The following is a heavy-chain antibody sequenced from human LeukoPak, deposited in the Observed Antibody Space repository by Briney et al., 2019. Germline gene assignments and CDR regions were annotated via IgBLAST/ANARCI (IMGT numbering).Heavy chain of an antibody. CDR1: GFTFSSYS. D-gene: IGHD4-23*01. Sequence: GGSLRLSCAASGFTFSSYSMNWVRQAPGKGLEWVSYISSRSSTIYCADSVKGRFTISRDNAKNSLYLQINSLRAEDTAVYYCARDSRSGGFELRWGQGTLVTVSS. J-gene: IGHJ4*02. CDR2: ISSRSSTI. CDR3: ARDSRSGGFELR. V-gene: IGHV3-48*01.